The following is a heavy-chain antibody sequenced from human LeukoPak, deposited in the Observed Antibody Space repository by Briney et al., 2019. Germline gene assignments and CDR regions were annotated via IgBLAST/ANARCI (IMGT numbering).Heavy chain of an antibody. J-gene: IGHJ6*03. CDR3: ARGNYDFWSGYYGYYMDV. CDR2: INPNSGGT. Sequence: ASVKVSCKASGYTFTGYYMHWVRQAPGQGLEWMGWINPNSGGTNYAQKFQGRVTMTRDTSISTAYMELSRLRSDDTAVYYCARGNYDFWSGYYGYYMDVWGKGTTVTVSS. D-gene: IGHD3-3*01. V-gene: IGHV1-2*02. CDR1: GYTFTGYY.